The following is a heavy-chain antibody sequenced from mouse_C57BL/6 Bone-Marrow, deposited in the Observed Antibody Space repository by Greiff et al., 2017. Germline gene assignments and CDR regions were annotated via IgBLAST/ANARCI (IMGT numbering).Heavy chain of an antibody. CDR1: GFTFSSYG. V-gene: IGHV5-6*01. J-gene: IGHJ4*01. D-gene: IGHD1-1*01. CDR2: ISSGGSYT. Sequence: EVHLVESGGDLVKPGGSLKLSCAASGFTFSSYGMSWVRQTPDKRLEWVATISSGGSYTYYPDSVKGRFTISRDNAKNTLYLQMSSLKSEDTAMYYCARRSTTVVARNYAMDYWGQGTSVTASS. CDR3: ARRSTTVVARNYAMDY.